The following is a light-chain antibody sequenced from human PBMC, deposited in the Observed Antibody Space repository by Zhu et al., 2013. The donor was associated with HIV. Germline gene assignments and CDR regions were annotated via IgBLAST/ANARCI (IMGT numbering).Light chain of an antibody. CDR2: DTS. CDR3: QQRSHWPVT. Sequence: EIVLTQSPATLSLSPGERATLSCRASQSVSSYLAWYQQKPGQAPRLLIYDTSNRVTGIPARFSGSGSGTNFTLTISSLEPEDFAIYYCQQRSHWPVTFGQGTRLEIK. V-gene: IGKV3-11*01. J-gene: IGKJ5*01. CDR1: QSVSSY.